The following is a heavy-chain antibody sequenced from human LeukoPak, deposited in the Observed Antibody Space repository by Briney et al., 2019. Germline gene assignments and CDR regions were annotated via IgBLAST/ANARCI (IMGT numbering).Heavy chain of an antibody. V-gene: IGHV4-59*01. D-gene: IGHD5-24*01. CDR3: AGALSRDGYNPFDY. Sequence: SETLSLTCTVSGGSISSYYWSWIRQPPGKGLEWIGYIYYSGSTNYNPSLKSRVTISVDTSKNQFSLKLSSVTAADTAVYYCAGALSRDGYNPFDYWGQGTLVTVSS. CDR2: IYYSGST. J-gene: IGHJ4*02. CDR1: GGSISSYY.